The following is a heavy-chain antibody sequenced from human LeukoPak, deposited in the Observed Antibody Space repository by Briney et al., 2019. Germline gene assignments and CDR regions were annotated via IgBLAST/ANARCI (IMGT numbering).Heavy chain of an antibody. D-gene: IGHD1-26*01. V-gene: IGHV1-18*01. Sequence: ASLKVSCKASGYSFVFFGVSWVRQAPGQGLEWMGWIDSHNGDRNYADKFQDRVTMTTDTSTTTSYMELRSLRSDDTAVYYCARAVSGSLYGDFDFWGQGTLVTVSA. CDR3: ARAVSGSLYGDFDF. CDR1: GYSFVFFG. J-gene: IGHJ4*02. CDR2: IDSHNGDR.